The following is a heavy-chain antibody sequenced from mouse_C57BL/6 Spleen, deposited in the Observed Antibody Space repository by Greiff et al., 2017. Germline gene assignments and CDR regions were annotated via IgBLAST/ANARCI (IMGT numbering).Heavy chain of an antibody. CDR3: ARHEEAYYYGSAMDY. CDR1: GYTFTEYT. D-gene: IGHD1-1*01. V-gene: IGHV1-62-2*01. CDR2: FYPGSGSI. J-gene: IGHJ4*01. Sequence: LVESGAELVKPGASVKLSCKASGYTFTEYTIHWVKQRSGQGLEWIGWFYPGSGSIKYNEKFKDKATLTADKSSSTVYMELSRLTSEDSAVYFCARHEEAYYYGSAMDYWGQGTSVTVSS.